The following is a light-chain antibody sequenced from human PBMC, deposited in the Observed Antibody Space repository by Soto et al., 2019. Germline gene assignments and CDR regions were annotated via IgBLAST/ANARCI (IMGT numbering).Light chain of an antibody. CDR2: GAS. V-gene: IGKV3-20*01. Sequence: EIVLTQSPGTLSLSPGERATLSCRASQSFSSYLAWYQQKPGQAPRLLIYGASSRATGIPDRFSGSGSGTDFTPTISSLEPEDFAVYYCQQYGSSPPWTFGQGTKVEIK. J-gene: IGKJ1*01. CDR3: QQYGSSPPWT. CDR1: QSFSSY.